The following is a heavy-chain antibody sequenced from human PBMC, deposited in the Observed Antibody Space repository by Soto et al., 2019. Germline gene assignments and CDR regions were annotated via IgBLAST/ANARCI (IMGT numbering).Heavy chain of an antibody. D-gene: IGHD4-17*01. Sequence: QITLKESGPPLVSPAQTLTLTCDFSGFSLSTYHMGVAWIRQPPGKALEWLALIYWDDDKRYSPSLKDRLAISKDTSSNQVVLTITNMDPGDTATYFCAHAGDYALLTFDHWGPGTLVTVSS. V-gene: IGHV2-5*02. CDR2: IYWDDDK. J-gene: IGHJ4*02. CDR3: AHAGDYALLTFDH. CDR1: GFSLSTYHMG.